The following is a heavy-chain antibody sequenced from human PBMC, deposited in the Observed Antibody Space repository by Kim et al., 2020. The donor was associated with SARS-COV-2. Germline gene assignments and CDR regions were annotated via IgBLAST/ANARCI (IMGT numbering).Heavy chain of an antibody. J-gene: IGHJ5*02. CDR1: DGSINDYY. D-gene: IGHD3-3*01. CDR3: SRGITIFDA. Sequence: SETLSLTCGVSDGSINDYYWSWIRQPPGKGLEWIGEINDRGDTNYNPTLKSRVTISIDTSKKQFSLKLTSVPAADTAVYYCSRGITIFDAWGPGTLVTV. CDR2: INDRGDT. V-gene: IGHV4-34*01.